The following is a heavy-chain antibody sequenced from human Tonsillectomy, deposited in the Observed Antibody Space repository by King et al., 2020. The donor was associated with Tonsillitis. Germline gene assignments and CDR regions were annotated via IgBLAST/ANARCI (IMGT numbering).Heavy chain of an antibody. CDR3: ARALPDYGDYALDFDY. J-gene: IGHJ4*02. D-gene: IGHD4-17*01. Sequence: QLVQSGAEVKKPGASVKVSCKASGYTFTSYYMHWVRQAPGQGLEWMGIINPSGGSTTYPQKFQGRVTMTRDTSTSTVYMELSSLRSEDTAVYYCARALPDYGDYALDFDYWGQGTLVTVSS. CDR2: INPSGGST. V-gene: IGHV1-46*01. CDR1: GYTFTSYY.